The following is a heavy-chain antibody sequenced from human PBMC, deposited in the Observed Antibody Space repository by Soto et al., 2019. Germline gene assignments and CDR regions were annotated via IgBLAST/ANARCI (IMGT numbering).Heavy chain of an antibody. J-gene: IGHJ5*02. CDR2: IYYSGST. CDR3: ARVGAIAPAVLNWLDP. D-gene: IGHD6-13*01. CDR1: GGSMSSGGYY. V-gene: IGHV4-31*03. Sequence: PAETLALTCTVSGGSMSSGGYYWSWLRQHPGKGLEWIGYIYYSGSTYYNPSLKSRVTISVDTSKNEFSLKLNSVTGADTAVYYCARVGAIAPAVLNWLDPWGQGTLVTVSS.